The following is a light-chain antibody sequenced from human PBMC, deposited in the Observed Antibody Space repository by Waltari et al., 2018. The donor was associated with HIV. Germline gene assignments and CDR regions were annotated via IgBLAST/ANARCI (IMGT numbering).Light chain of an antibody. CDR1: QSVSNN. J-gene: IGKJ1*01. Sequence: EIILTQSPVTMSVSPGERARLSCRASQSVSNNLAWVQQRPGQPPRLLIYRASTSATSIPSRFSGSGSGTEFNLTISNFQSEDFAVYYCQQSDNWPPWTFGRGTKVEVK. CDR2: RAS. CDR3: QQSDNWPPWT. V-gene: IGKV3-15*01.